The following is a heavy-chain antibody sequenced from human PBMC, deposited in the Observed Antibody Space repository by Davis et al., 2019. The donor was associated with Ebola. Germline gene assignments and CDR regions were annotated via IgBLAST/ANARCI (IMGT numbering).Heavy chain of an antibody. CDR3: AREGQQLLPFDAFNV. CDR1: GGSFRGYY. CDR2: INHSGAT. D-gene: IGHD6-13*01. V-gene: IGHV4-34*01. J-gene: IGHJ3*01. Sequence: SETLSLTCAVYGGSFRGYYWNWIRQSPGKGLEWIGDINHSGATNYNPSLKSRVTISPDTSKNQFSLKLNSVTAADTAVYYCAREGQQLLPFDAFNVWGQGTMVTVSA.